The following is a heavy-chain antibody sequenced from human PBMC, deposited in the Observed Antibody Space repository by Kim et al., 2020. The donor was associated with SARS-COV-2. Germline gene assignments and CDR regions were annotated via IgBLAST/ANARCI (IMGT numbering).Heavy chain of an antibody. V-gene: IGHV4-39*07. D-gene: IGHD1-26*01. Sequence: SETLSLTCTVSGGSISSSSYYWGWIRQPPGKGLEWIGSIYYSGSTYYNPSLKSRVTISVDTSKNQFSLKLSSVTAADTAVYYCARDSGHSGSYYLSSYYYYGMDVWGQGTTVTVSS. CDR1: GGSISSSSYY. CDR2: IYYSGST. CDR3: ARDSGHSGSYYLSSYYYYGMDV. J-gene: IGHJ6*02.